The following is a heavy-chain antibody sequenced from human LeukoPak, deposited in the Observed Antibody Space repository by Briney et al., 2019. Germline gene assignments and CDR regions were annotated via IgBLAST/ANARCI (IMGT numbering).Heavy chain of an antibody. CDR2: INPNTGDT. J-gene: IGHJ4*02. Sequence: ASVKVSCKASGGTFSSYAISWVRQAPGQGLEWMGWINPNTGDTSYAQKSQGRVTMTRDTSITTAYMELSRLRSDDTAVYYCAREDSSREIDYWGQGTLVTVSS. V-gene: IGHV1-2*02. CDR3: AREDSSREIDY. CDR1: GGTFSSYA. D-gene: IGHD6-13*01.